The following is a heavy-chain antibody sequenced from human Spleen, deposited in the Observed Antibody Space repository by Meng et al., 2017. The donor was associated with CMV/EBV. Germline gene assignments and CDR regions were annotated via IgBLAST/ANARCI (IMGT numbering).Heavy chain of an antibody. CDR1: GGSISSSTYY. V-gene: IGHV4-39*07. CDR2: IYYRGST. J-gene: IGHJ6*02. Sequence: SETLSLTCTVSGGSISSSTYYWGWIRQPPGKGLEWIGSIYYRGSTYYNPSLKSRVTISIDTSKKEFSLRLSSVTAADTAVYYCARGARVYGMDVWGQGTAVTVSS. CDR3: ARGARVYGMDV.